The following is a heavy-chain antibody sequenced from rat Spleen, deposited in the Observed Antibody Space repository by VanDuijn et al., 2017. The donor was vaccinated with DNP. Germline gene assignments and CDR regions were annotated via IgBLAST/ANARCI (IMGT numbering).Heavy chain of an antibody. J-gene: IGHJ3*01. Sequence: EVQLVESGGGLVQPGGSLKLSCTTSGFTFSDYNMAWVRQAPKRVLEWVASITTGGSSTYYRDSVKGRFTISKDNAKSTLYLQMDSLRSEDTATYYCARRGHTTDGFGYWGQGTLVTVSS. CDR1: GFTFSDYN. V-gene: IGHV5-7*01. CDR2: ITTGGSST. D-gene: IGHD1-6*01. CDR3: ARRGHTTDGFGY.